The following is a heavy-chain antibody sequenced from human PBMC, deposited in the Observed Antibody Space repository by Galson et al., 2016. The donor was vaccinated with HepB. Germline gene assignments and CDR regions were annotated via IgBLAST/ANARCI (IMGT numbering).Heavy chain of an antibody. CDR3: AREGNYGGNPDFDY. CDR1: GYTFTTYS. CDR2: INPRDGSA. J-gene: IGHJ4*02. Sequence: SVKVSCKASGYTFTTYSIHWVRQAPGQGLEWMGIINPRDGSASYAQKFQGRVTTTRDTSTSTVYMELSSLRSDDTAVYYCAREGNYGGNPDFDYWGQGTLVTVSS. D-gene: IGHD4-23*01. V-gene: IGHV1-46*01.